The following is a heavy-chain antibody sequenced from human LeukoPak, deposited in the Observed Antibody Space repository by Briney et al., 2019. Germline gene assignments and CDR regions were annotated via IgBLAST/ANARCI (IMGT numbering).Heavy chain of an antibody. CDR3: ATGSNPYYYDSSGYSSDY. J-gene: IGHJ4*02. Sequence: SVKVSCKASGGTFSSYAISWVRQAPGQGLEWMGRIIPILGIANYAQKFQGRVTITADKSTSTAYMELSSLRSEDTAVYYCATGSNPYYYDSSGYSSDYWGQGTLVTVSS. V-gene: IGHV1-69*04. CDR1: GGTFSSYA. CDR2: IIPILGIA. D-gene: IGHD3-22*01.